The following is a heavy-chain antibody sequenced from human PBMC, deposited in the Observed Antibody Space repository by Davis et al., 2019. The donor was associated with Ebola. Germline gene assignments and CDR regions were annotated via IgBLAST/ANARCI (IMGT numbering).Heavy chain of an antibody. J-gene: IGHJ6*04. D-gene: IGHD3-3*01. CDR3: AKSGLSFGVVKYHYGMDV. CDR1: GFIFRNYV. Sequence: GSLKISCETSGFIFRNYVMSWVRQAPGKGLEWVSAISGSGGSTYYADSVKGRFTISRDNSKKTLYLQMNSLRAEDTAVYYCAKSGLSFGVVKYHYGMDVWGKGTTVTVSS. V-gene: IGHV3-23*01. CDR2: ISGSGGST.